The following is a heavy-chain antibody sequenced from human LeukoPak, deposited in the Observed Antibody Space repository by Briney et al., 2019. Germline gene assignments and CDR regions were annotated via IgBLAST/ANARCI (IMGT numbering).Heavy chain of an antibody. D-gene: IGHD7-27*01. CDR1: GFTFNSYT. V-gene: IGHV3-23*01. CDR3: AKDGGLWVSAHWGDS. J-gene: IGHJ4*02. CDR2: ITTSDGNT. Sequence: GGSLRLSCAASGFTFNSYTMSWVRQAPGKGLEWVSTITTSDGNTYYADSVKGRFTVPRDNSKNTRFLQVNSLRAEDTAVYYCAKDGGLWVSAHWGDSWGRGTLVTVSS.